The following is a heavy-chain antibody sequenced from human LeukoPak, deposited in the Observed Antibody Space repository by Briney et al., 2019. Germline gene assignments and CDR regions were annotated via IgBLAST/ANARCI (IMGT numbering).Heavy chain of an antibody. V-gene: IGHV3-33*06. D-gene: IGHD2-2*01. CDR3: AKGVLGYCSSTSCYVYYFDY. CDR2: IWYGGSNK. J-gene: IGHJ4*02. Sequence: GRSLRLSCAASGFTFSSYGMHWVRQAPGKGLEWVAVIWYGGSNKYYADSVKGRFTISRDNSKNTLYLQMNSLRAEDTAVYYCAKGVLGYCSSTSCYVYYFDYWGQGTLVTVSS. CDR1: GFTFSSYG.